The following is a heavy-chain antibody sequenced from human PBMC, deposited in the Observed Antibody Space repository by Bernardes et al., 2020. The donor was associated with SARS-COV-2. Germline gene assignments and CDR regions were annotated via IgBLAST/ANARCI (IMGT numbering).Heavy chain of an antibody. CDR3: ARRLGGDDDFWHFDY. J-gene: IGHJ4*02. CDR1: GFSLNINELG. CDR2: IYGNDDK. Sequence: SGPTLVKPTQTLTLTCTFPGFSLNINELGVGWIRQPPGEALELLTLIYGNDDKRYSPSLKSRLTITKDTSKNQVVLIMTNMDSVDTATYYCARRLGGDDDFWHFDYWGQGILVTVSS. V-gene: IGHV2-5*01. D-gene: IGHD3-3*01.